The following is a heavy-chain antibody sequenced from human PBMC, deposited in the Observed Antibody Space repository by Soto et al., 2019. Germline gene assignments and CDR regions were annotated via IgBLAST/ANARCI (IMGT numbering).Heavy chain of an antibody. D-gene: IGHD2-15*01. V-gene: IGHV3-30*18. J-gene: IGHJ4*02. Sequence: QVQLVESGGGVVQPGRSLRLSCAASGFTFSSYGMHWVRQAPGKGLEWVAVISYDGSNKYYADSVKGRFTISRDNSKNTLYLQMNSLRAEDTAGYYCAKVVDYWGQGTLVTVSS. CDR3: AKVVDY. CDR1: GFTFSSYG. CDR2: ISYDGSNK.